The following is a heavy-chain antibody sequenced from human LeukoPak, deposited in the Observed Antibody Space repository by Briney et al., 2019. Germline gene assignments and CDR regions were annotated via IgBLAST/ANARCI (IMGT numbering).Heavy chain of an antibody. J-gene: IGHJ6*02. CDR3: ARGGSSDGYYYYGMDV. CDR1: GFTVSSNY. D-gene: IGHD6-25*01. V-gene: IGHV3-66*01. CDR2: IYSGGST. Sequence: GGSLRLSCAASGFTVSSNYMSWVRQAPGKGLEWVSVIYSGGSTYYADSVKGRFTISRDNSKNTLYLQMNSLRAGDTAVYYCARGGSSDGYYYYGMDVWGQGTTVTVSS.